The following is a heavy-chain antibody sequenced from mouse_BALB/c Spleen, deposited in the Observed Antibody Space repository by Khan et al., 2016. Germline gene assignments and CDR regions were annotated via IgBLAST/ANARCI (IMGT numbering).Heavy chain of an antibody. V-gene: IGHV14-3*02. Sequence: VQLQQSGAELVKPGASVKLSCTASGFNFKDTYMHWVKQRPEQGLGWIGRIDPASGNTKYDPKIQGKATITTDTSSNTPYLQLSSLTSEDTAVYYCASSRGDYGDDAWVADWGDGALVTVAA. J-gene: IGHJ3*01. CDR2: IDPASGNT. D-gene: IGHD2-2*01. CDR1: GFNFKDTY. CDR3: ASSRGDYGDDAWVAD.